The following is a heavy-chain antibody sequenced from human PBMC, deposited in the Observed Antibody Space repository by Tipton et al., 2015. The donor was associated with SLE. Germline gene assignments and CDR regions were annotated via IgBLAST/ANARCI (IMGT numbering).Heavy chain of an antibody. J-gene: IGHJ4*02. Sequence: SLRLSCSASGFTFSSYAMHWVRQAPGKGLEYVSAISSNGGSTYYADSVKGRFTISRDNSKNTLYLQMSSLRAEDTAVYYCARVLPYYDFWSGSDYWGQGTLVTVSS. V-gene: IGHV3-64D*06. D-gene: IGHD3-3*01. CDR3: ARVLPYYDFWSGSDY. CDR1: GFTFSSYA. CDR2: ISSNGGST.